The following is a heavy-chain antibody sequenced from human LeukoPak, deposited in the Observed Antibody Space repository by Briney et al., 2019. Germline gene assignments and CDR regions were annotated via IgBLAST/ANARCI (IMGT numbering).Heavy chain of an antibody. CDR3: ASIAAAGLSIYQYFQH. CDR2: IIPIFCTA. Sequence: SVKVSCKASGGTFSSHAIRWVRQAPGQGREWMGGIIPIFCTANYAQKFRGRVTNTTDEPTTTAYREVGSLRSGDAAVFFWASIAAAGLSIYQYFQHWDQGTLVTVSA. D-gene: IGHD6-13*01. J-gene: IGHJ1*01. CDR1: GGTFSSHA. V-gene: IGHV1-69*05.